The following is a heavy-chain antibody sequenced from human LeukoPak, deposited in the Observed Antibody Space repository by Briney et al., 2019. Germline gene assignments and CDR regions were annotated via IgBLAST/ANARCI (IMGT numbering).Heavy chain of an antibody. CDR1: GFTFSTTW. V-gene: IGHV3-74*01. CDR2: INSDGTST. J-gene: IGHJ4*02. CDR3: ARDNYYSIDY. D-gene: IGHD1-26*01. Sequence: GGSLRLSCGASGFTFSTTWMHWVRQAPGKGLVCVSRINSDGTSTVYADSVKGRFTISRDNAKNTVYLQMSGLGVDDTAVYYCARDNYYSIDYWGQGTLVTVSS.